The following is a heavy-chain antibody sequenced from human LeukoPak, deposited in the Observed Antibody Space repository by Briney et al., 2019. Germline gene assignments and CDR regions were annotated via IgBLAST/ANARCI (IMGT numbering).Heavy chain of an antibody. J-gene: IGHJ6*02. CDR1: GGSISSYY. CDR2: IYYSGST. D-gene: IGHD3-10*01. Sequence: SETLSLTCTVSGGSISSYYWSWIRQPPGKGLEWIGYIYYSGSTYYNPSLKSRVTISVDTSKNQFSLKLSSVTAADTAVYYCAREGDTMVRGVDVWGQGTTVTVSS. CDR3: AREGDTMVRGVDV. V-gene: IGHV4-30-4*01.